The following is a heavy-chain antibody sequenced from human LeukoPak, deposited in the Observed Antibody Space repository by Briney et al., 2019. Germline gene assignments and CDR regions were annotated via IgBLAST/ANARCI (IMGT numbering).Heavy chain of an antibody. CDR2: IYSGGST. Sequence: PGGSLRLSCAASGFTVSSNYMSWVRQAPGKGLEWVSVIYSGGSTYYADSVKGRFTISRDNSKNTLYLQMNSLRAEDTAVYYCARDQEEDAFDIWGQGTMVTVSS. CDR1: GFTVSSNY. J-gene: IGHJ3*02. CDR3: ARDQEEDAFDI. V-gene: IGHV3-53*01.